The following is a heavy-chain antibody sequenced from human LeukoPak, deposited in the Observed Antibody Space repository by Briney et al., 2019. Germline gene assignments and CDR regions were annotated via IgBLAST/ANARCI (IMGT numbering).Heavy chain of an antibody. Sequence: SVKVSCKASGGAFSSSAVSWVRQAPGQGLEWMGRIIPILGIANYAQKFQGRVTITADKSTSTAYMELSSPRSEDTAVYYCARDMAGGYCSGGSCYFGYWGQGTLVTVSS. J-gene: IGHJ4*02. D-gene: IGHD2-15*01. CDR1: GGAFSSSA. CDR2: IIPILGIA. CDR3: ARDMAGGYCSGGSCYFGY. V-gene: IGHV1-69*04.